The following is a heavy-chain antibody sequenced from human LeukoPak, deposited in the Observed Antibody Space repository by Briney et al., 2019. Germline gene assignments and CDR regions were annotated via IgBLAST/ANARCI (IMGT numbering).Heavy chain of an antibody. J-gene: IGHJ5*02. D-gene: IGHD3-9*01. V-gene: IGHV3-33*06. CDR2: IWYDGSNK. CDR3: AKGAYYDILTGYQGWFDP. Sequence: GGSLRLSCAASGFTFSSYGMHWVRQAPGKGLEWVAVIWYDGSNKYYADSVMGRFTISRDNSKNTLYLQMNSLRAEDTAVYYCAKGAYYDILTGYQGWFDPWGQGTLVTVSS. CDR1: GFTFSSYG.